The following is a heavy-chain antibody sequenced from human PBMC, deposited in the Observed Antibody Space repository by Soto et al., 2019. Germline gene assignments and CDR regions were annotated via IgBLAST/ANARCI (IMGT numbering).Heavy chain of an antibody. CDR2: INHSGST. Sequence: SETLSLTCAVYGGSFSGYYWSWIRQPPGKGLEWIGEINHSGSTNYNPSLKSRVTISVDTSKNQFSLKLSSVTAADTAVYYCAMILRPGIAAGGYPWVSDYWGQGTLVTVSS. D-gene: IGHD6-13*01. V-gene: IGHV4-34*01. CDR3: AMILRPGIAAGGYPWVSDY. CDR1: GGSFSGYY. J-gene: IGHJ4*02.